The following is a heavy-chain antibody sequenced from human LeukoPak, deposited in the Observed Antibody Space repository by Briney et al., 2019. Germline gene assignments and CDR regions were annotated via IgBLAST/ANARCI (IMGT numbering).Heavy chain of an antibody. CDR3: ALGGSTSCYYDY. V-gene: IGHV3-7*01. Sequence: GGSLRLSCAASGFTFSSYWMSWVRQAPGKGLEWVANIKQDGSEKYYVDSVKGRFTISRGNAKNSLYLQMNSLRAEDTAVYYCALGGSTSCYYDYWGQGTLVTVSS. CDR2: IKQDGSEK. J-gene: IGHJ4*02. D-gene: IGHD2-2*01. CDR1: GFTFSSYW.